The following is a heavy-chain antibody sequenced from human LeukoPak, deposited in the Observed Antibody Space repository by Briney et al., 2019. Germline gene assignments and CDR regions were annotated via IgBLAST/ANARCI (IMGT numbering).Heavy chain of an antibody. CDR3: ARDPSWGALDC. J-gene: IGHJ4*02. CDR1: GFSFSSAW. CDR2: INPESTHK. Sequence: GGSLRLSCAASGFSFSSAWMSWVRQAPGKGLEWVAIINPESTHKNYVDSVRGRFTISRDNAKNSLYLQMNSLRVEDTAVYYCARDPSWGALDCWGQGTLVTVSS. D-gene: IGHD7-27*01. V-gene: IGHV3-7*01.